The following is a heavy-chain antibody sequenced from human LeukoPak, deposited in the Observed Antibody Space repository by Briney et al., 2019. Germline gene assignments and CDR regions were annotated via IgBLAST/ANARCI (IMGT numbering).Heavy chain of an antibody. D-gene: IGHD1-1*01. Sequence: GGSLRLSCAASGFTFSNYAMTWVRQAPGKGLEWVSDISGSGGSTHYADSVKGRFTISRDNSKNTLYLQMNSLRAEDTALYYCARTGTTGYYYYYMDVWGKGTTVTVSS. CDR1: GFTFSNYA. V-gene: IGHV3-23*01. CDR3: ARTGTTGYYYYYMDV. J-gene: IGHJ6*03. CDR2: ISGSGGST.